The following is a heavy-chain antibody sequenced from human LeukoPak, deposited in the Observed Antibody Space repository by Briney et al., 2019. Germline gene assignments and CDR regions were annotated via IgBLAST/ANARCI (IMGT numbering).Heavy chain of an antibody. CDR3: ARDRDYSNTERGFHY. V-gene: IGHV1-2*02. Sequence: ASVKVSCKTSGYTFTDYYIHWERQAHGPGLEWKGWINPNSGETNSGQKFQGRVTMTGDTSISTAYMELRRVTSDDTAVYYCARDRDYSNTERGFHYWGQGTLVTVSS. J-gene: IGHJ4*02. CDR2: INPNSGET. CDR1: GYTFTDYY. D-gene: IGHD4-11*01.